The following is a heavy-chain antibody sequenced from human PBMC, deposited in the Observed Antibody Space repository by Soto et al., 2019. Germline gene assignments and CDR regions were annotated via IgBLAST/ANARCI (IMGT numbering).Heavy chain of an antibody. CDR3: AKDRNYPRDQFHY. J-gene: IGHJ4*02. D-gene: IGHD1-7*01. CDR2: ISANGQGI. CDR1: GFTFGTYA. V-gene: IGHV3-23*01. Sequence: HPGGSLRLSCAASGFTFGTYALSWVRQAPGKGLEWVSAISANGQGIYYADSVRGRFTISRDNSKNTIFLHMDSLRAEDTAVYYFAKDRNYPRDQFHYWGQGTLVTVSS.